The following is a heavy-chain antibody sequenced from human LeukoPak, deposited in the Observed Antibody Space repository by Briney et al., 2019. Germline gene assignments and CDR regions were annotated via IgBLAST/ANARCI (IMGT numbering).Heavy chain of an antibody. D-gene: IGHD2-15*01. V-gene: IGHV3-23*01. Sequence: GGSLRLSCAASGLTFSSHVMSWVRQAPGKGLEWVSCFRGSGGSTQYADSVKGRFTVSKDNSKNTLYLQMNSLRAEDTAVYYCAKDAYCGGGSCYGADHWGQGTLVTVSS. CDR3: AKDAYCGGGSCYGADH. CDR1: GLTFSSHV. J-gene: IGHJ4*02. CDR2: FRGSGGST.